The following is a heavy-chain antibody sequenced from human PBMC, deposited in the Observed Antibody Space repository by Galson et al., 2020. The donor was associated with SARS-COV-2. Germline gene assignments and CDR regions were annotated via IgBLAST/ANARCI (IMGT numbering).Heavy chain of an antibody. V-gene: IGHV2-5*02. CDR3: GHKPPGGPVADAFDV. CDR1: GFSLSLTGVG. Sequence: KMSGPTLVKPTQTLTLTCNFSGFSLSLTGVGVGWIRQPPGQALEWLALIYWDDDKRYRPSLKSRLTITKDTSKNEVVLTMANMDPVDTGTYYCGHKPPGGPVADAFDVWGRGTMVTVSS. J-gene: IGHJ3*01. D-gene: IGHD3-10*01. CDR2: IYWDDDK.